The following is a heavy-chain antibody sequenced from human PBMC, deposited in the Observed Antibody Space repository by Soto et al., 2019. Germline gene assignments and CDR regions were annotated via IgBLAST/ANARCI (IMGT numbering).Heavy chain of an antibody. Sequence: EVQLVEFGGGLVQSGGSLRLSCAASGFNFKIYSMNWIRQAPGKGLEWVSYMTSDMKTIKYADSVKGRFTISRDNDKYLVYLQMTSLRDEDTAVYYCARSVEGHFDNWGPGTLVTVSS. D-gene: IGHD6-19*01. CDR3: ARSVEGHFDN. CDR2: MTSDMKTI. CDR1: GFNFKIYS. V-gene: IGHV3-48*02. J-gene: IGHJ4*02.